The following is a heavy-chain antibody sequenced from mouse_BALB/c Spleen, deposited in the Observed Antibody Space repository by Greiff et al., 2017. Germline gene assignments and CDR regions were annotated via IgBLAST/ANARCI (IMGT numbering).Heavy chain of an antibody. CDR2: IYPYNGGT. D-gene: IGHD2-2*01. CDR3: ARGAGYDPFDY. CDR1: GYTFTDYN. J-gene: IGHJ2*01. Sequence: VQLQQSGPELVKPGASVKISCKASGYTFTDYNMHWVKQSHGKSLEWIGYIYPYNGGTGYNQKFKSKATLTVDNSSSTAYMELRSLTSEDSAVYYCARGAGYDPFDYWGQGTTLTVSS. V-gene: IGHV1S29*02.